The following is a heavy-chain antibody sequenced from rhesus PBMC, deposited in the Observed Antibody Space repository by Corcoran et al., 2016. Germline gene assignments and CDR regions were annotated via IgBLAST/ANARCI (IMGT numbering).Heavy chain of an antibody. CDR3: ARGEGDYFDY. V-gene: IGHV2S2*01. Sequence: QVTLKESGPALVKPTQTLTLTCTFSGFSLSTSGMRVSWIRQPPGKAVEWLARIDWDDDKYYRTSLKSRLTLSKDTSKNQVVLTMTNMDPVDTAPYYCARGEGDYFDYWGQGVLVTVSS. CDR1: GFSLSTSGMR. CDR2: IDWDDDK. J-gene: IGHJ4*01.